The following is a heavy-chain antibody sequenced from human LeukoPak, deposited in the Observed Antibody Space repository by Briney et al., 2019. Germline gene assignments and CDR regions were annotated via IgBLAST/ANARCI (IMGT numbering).Heavy chain of an antibody. V-gene: IGHV3-23*01. J-gene: IGHJ6*03. CDR1: GFTFSSYA. Sequence: GGSLRLSCAVSGFTFSSYAMSWVRQAQGKGLEWVSVISGSRDSTYYADSVKGRFTISRDNSKNTVYLQMNSLRAEDTDVYYCAKHSVTNSWGYYYYMDVWGKGTAVAVSS. CDR2: ISGSRDST. D-gene: IGHD3-16*01. CDR3: AKHSVTNSWGYYYYMDV.